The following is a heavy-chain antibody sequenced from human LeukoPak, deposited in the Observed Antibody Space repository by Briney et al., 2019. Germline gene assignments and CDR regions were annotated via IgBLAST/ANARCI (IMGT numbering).Heavy chain of an antibody. CDR1: GFTFSSYS. V-gene: IGHV4-34*01. CDR3: ARGRFAATTAYYYYGMDV. CDR2: INHSGST. Sequence: GSLRLSCAASGFTFSSYSMNWVRQAPGKGLGWIGEINHSGSTNYNPSLKSRVTISVDTSKNQFSLKLSSVTAADTAVYYCARGRFAATTAYYYYGMDVWGQGTTVTVSS. D-gene: IGHD1-7*01. J-gene: IGHJ6*02.